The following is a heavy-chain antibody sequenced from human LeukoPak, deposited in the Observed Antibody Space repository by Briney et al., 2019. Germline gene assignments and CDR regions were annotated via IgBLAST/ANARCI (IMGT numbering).Heavy chain of an antibody. CDR3: ARSHSGSSLVEH. J-gene: IGHJ1*01. CDR1: GGSISSSSYY. V-gene: IGHV4-39*07. Sequence: SETLSLTCTVSGGSISSSSYYWGWIRQPPGKGLEWIGSIYYSGSTYYNPSLKSRVTISVDTSKNQFSLKLNSVTAADTAVYYCARSHSGSSLVEHWGQGTLVTVSS. CDR2: IYYSGST. D-gene: IGHD1-26*01.